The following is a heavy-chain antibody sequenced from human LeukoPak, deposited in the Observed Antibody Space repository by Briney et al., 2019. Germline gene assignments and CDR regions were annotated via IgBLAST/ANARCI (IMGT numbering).Heavy chain of an antibody. V-gene: IGHV4-39*07. CDR2: IYYSGST. Sequence: SETLSLTCTVSGGSISSTRYYWGWIRQPPGKGLEWIGSIYYSGSTYYNPSLKSRVTISVDTSKNQFSLKLSSVTAADTAVYYCARDRAVGPFDYWGQGTLVTVSS. D-gene: IGHD6-19*01. CDR1: GGSISSTRYY. CDR3: ARDRAVGPFDY. J-gene: IGHJ4*02.